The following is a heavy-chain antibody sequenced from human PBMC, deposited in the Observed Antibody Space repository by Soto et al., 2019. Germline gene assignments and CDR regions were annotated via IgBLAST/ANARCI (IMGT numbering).Heavy chain of an antibody. V-gene: IGHV3-30-3*01. D-gene: IGHD1-7*01. Sequence: QVQLVESGGGVVQPGRSLRLSCAASGFTFSSYAMHWVRQAPGQGLEWVALISYDGSNKYYADSVKGRFTISRDNSKNTLYLQMNSLRPEDTAGYHCARDQGGTTLYYRGMDVWGQGTTVTVSS. J-gene: IGHJ6*02. CDR1: GFTFSSYA. CDR3: ARDQGGTTLYYRGMDV. CDR2: ISYDGSNK.